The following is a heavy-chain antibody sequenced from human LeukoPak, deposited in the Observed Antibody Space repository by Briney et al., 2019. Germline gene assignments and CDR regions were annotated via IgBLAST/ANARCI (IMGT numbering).Heavy chain of an antibody. V-gene: IGHV4-34*01. D-gene: IGHD4-17*01. J-gene: IGHJ4*01. CDR2: INHSGST. CDR1: GGSFSGYY. CDR3: ARSRLRPIFYY. Sequence: SETLSLTCAVYGGSFSGYYLSWIRQPPGKGLEWIGEINHSGSTYYNPSLKSRFTISVDTSKNQFSLNLRLVTAADTPVYYCARSRLRPIFYYWGDGKLVTVSS.